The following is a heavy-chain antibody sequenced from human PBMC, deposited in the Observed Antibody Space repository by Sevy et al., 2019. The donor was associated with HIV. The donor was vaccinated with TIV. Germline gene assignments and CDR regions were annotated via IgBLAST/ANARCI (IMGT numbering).Heavy chain of an antibody. CDR1: GFIFSNYP. CDR2: ISVGGTTT. CDR3: AKRYCSTITCYDDDFWNPYYFYGLDV. V-gene: IGHV3-23*01. D-gene: IGHD2-2*01. Sequence: GGSLRLSCAASGFIFSNYPMSWVRHSPGKGLEGVSDISVGGTTTYYADSGEGRFTISRDTSRNTVSLQMNSLGAEDTAIYYCAKRYCSTITCYDDDFWNPYYFYGLDVWGQGISVTVSS. J-gene: IGHJ6*02.